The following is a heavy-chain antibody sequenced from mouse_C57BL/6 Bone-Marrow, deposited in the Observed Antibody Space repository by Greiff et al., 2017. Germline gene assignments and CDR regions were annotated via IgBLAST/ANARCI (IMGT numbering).Heavy chain of an antibody. D-gene: IGHD2-5*01. CDR3: AREDYYSNYFDF. CDR1: GYSFTGYY. CDR2: INPSTGGT. Sequence: VQLQQSGPELVKPGASVKISCKASGYSFTGYYMNWVKQSPEKSLEWIGEINPSTGGTTYNQKFKAKATLTVDKSSSTAYMQLKSLTSEDSAFYSCAREDYYSNYFDFWGRGTTLTVSS. J-gene: IGHJ2*01. V-gene: IGHV1-42*01.